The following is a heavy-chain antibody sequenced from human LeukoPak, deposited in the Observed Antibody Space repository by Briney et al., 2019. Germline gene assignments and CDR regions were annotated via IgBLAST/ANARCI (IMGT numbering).Heavy chain of an antibody. CDR2: IYHSGST. J-gene: IGHJ4*02. Sequence: SETLSLTCAVSGYSISSGCYWGWIRQPPGKGLAWIGSIYHSGSTYYNPSLKSRVTISVDTSKNQFSLKLSSVTAADTAVYYCARYGYCSSTSCYREGFDYWGQGTLVTVSS. D-gene: IGHD2-2*02. CDR3: ARYGYCSSTSCYREGFDY. CDR1: GYSISSGCY. V-gene: IGHV4-38-2*01.